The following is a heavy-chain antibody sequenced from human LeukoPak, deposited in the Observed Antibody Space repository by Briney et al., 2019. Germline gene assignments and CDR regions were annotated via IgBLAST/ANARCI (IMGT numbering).Heavy chain of an antibody. CDR1: GYTFTSYY. J-gene: IGHJ4*02. Sequence: ASVKVSCKASGYTFTSYYMHWVRQAPGQGLEWMGIINPNAGTTSYAQKFQGRVTVTRDTSTSTVYMELSSLRSDDTAVYYCARDEYSSGWYPIDYWGQGTLVTVSS. CDR3: ARDEYSSGWYPIDY. V-gene: IGHV1-46*01. CDR2: INPNAGTT. D-gene: IGHD6-19*01.